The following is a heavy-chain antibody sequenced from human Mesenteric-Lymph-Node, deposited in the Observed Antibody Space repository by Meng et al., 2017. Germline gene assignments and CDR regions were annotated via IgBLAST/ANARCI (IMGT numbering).Heavy chain of an antibody. V-gene: IGHV3-66*01. D-gene: IGHD4-23*01. CDR2: IYRDDTT. J-gene: IGHJ5*02. CDR1: GFTVSSNY. Sequence: GESLKISCAASGFTVSSNYMSWVRQAPGKGLEWVSVIYRDDTTYYADSVKGRFTISRHNSKNTLYLQMDRLRGEDTALYYCARYGYGGNPRGLDHWGQGALVTVSS. CDR3: ARYGYGGNPRGLDH.